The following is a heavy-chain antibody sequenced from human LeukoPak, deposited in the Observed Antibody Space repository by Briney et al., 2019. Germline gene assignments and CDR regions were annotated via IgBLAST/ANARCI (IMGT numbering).Heavy chain of an antibody. Sequence: GSSVKVSCKASGGTFSSYAISWVRQAPGQGLEWMGGIIPIFGTANYAQKFQGRVTITTDESKSTAYMELSSLRSEDTAVYYCARGSRYFGWLGYYDMDVWGKGTTVTVSS. V-gene: IGHV1-69*05. CDR3: ARGSRYFGWLGYYDMDV. CDR2: IIPIFGTA. J-gene: IGHJ6*03. CDR1: GGTFSSYA. D-gene: IGHD3-9*01.